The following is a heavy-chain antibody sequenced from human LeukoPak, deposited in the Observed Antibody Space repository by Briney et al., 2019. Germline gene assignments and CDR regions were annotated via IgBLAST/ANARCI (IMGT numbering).Heavy chain of an antibody. J-gene: IGHJ5*02. Sequence: PGGSLRLSCAASGFRFSSYWLSWVRQAPGKGLEGVANIKQDGSEKYYVDSVKGRFTISRDNAKNSLYLQMNSLRAEDTAVYYCARALYSSTPPDWFDPWGQGPLVTVSS. V-gene: IGHV3-7*01. CDR2: IKQDGSEK. D-gene: IGHD6-13*01. CDR3: ARALYSSTPPDWFDP. CDR1: GFRFSSYW.